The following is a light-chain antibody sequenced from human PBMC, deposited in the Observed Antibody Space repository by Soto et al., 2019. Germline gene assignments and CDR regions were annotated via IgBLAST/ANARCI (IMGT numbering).Light chain of an antibody. CDR2: AAS. J-gene: IGKJ5*01. CDR3: QQSYSVPIT. V-gene: IGKV1-39*01. Sequence: DIQMTQSPSSLSASVGDRVTITCRASESISTHLNWYQQKSGGAPQLLIQAASTLQAGVPSRFSGSESGTDFTLTISSLQPEDFATYHCQQSYSVPITFSQGTRLEIK. CDR1: ESISTH.